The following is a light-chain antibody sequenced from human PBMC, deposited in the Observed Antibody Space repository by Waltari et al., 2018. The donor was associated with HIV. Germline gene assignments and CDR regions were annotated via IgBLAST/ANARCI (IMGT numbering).Light chain of an antibody. CDR3: LQDYNLPWT. Sequence: AIQMTQSPSSLSASVGDRVTITCRASRYQQRPGEAPRVLIYAASTLQTGVPTRFSGSGSGTEFSLTINSLQPEDFATYFCLQDYNLPWTFGQGTKVEI. CDR2: AAS. V-gene: IGKV1-6*01. J-gene: IGKJ1*01.